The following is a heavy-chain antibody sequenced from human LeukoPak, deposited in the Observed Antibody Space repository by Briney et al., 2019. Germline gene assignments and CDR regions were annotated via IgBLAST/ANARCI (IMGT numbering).Heavy chain of an antibody. Sequence: GGSLRLSCAASGFTFSSYWMHWVRQAPGKGLVWVLRINSDGSSTSYADSVKGLFTISRDNAKNTLYLQMNSLRAEDTAVYYCASAVDYYDSSGYYYDLDYWGQGTLVTVSS. CDR2: INSDGSST. CDR3: ASAVDYYDSSGYYYDLDY. CDR1: GFTFSSYW. D-gene: IGHD3-22*01. V-gene: IGHV3-74*01. J-gene: IGHJ4*02.